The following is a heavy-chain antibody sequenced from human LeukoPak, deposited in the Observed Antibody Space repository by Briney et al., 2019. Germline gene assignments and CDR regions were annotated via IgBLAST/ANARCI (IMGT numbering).Heavy chain of an antibody. CDR1: GGSISSGNYY. CDR2: IYTSGST. D-gene: IGHD4-17*01. CDR3: ARDYDYGDYGMDY. J-gene: IGHJ4*02. V-gene: IGHV4-61*02. Sequence: TLSLTCTVSGGSISSGNYYWSWIRQPAGKGLEWIGRIYTSGSTNYNPSLKSRVTMSVDTSKNQFSLKLSSVTAADTAVYYCARDYDYGDYGMDYWGQGTLVTVSS.